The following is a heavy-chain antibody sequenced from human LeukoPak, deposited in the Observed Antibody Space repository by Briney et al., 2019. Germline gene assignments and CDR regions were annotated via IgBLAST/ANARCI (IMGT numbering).Heavy chain of an antibody. Sequence: SVKLSCKASGGTFSSYAISWVRQAPGQGLEWVGGIIPIFGTTNYAQKFQGRGTITADKSTSTAHMELSSLRSEDTAVYYCASSVVAGTRLYWYFDLWGRGTLVTVSS. CDR1: GGTFSSYA. CDR2: IIPIFGTT. D-gene: IGHD6-19*01. CDR3: ASSVVAGTRLYWYFDL. J-gene: IGHJ2*01. V-gene: IGHV1-69*06.